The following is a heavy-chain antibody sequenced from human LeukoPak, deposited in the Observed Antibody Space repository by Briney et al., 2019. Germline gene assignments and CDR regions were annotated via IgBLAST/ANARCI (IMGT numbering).Heavy chain of an antibody. CDR1: GFTFSDYG. Sequence: PGGSLRLSCAASGFTFSDYGMNWVRQAPGKGLEWVAFIRYDGSNKYYADSVKGRFTISRDNSKNTLYLQMNSLRAEDTAVYYCAKSGTIAALNWFDPWGQGTLVTVSS. V-gene: IGHV3-30*02. D-gene: IGHD6-13*01. J-gene: IGHJ5*02. CDR2: IRYDGSNK. CDR3: AKSGTIAALNWFDP.